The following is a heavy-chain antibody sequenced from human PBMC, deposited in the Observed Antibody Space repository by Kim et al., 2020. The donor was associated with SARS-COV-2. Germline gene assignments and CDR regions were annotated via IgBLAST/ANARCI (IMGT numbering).Heavy chain of an antibody. CDR1: GYTFTSYY. D-gene: IGHD6-13*01. V-gene: IGHV1-46*01. CDR3: ARDPEIAAAGPGGGDY. Sequence: ASVKVSCKASGYTFTSYYMHWVRQAPGQGLEWMGIINPSGGSTSYAQKFQGRVTMTRDTSTSTAYMELSSLRSEDTAVYYCARDPEIAAAGPGGGDYWGQGTLVTVSS. CDR2: INPSGGST. J-gene: IGHJ4*02.